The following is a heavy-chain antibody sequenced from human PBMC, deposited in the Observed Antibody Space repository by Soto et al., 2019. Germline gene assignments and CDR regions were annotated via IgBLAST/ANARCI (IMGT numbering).Heavy chain of an antibody. D-gene: IGHD6-19*01. CDR2: ISGNGIST. V-gene: IGHV3-23*01. J-gene: IGHJ4*02. CDR3: AKDRAVAGPFDY. CDR1: GFILSSYA. Sequence: GGSLRLSCAASGFILSSYAMSWVRQAPGKGLEWVSDISGNGISTNYADSVKGRFTISRDNSKNMLYLQMNSLRVEDTAIYYCAKDRAVAGPFDYWGLGTLVTVSS.